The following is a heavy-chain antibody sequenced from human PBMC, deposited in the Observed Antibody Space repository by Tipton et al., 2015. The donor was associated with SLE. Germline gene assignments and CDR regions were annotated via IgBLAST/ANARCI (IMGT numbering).Heavy chain of an antibody. V-gene: IGHV4-61*02. CDR2: VFISGNT. D-gene: IGHD3-9*01. Sequence: TLSLTCTVSGASINSGLYYWNWIRQPAGKGLEWIGRVFISGNTNYNPSLKSRVTISVDTSKNQFSLKVTSVTAADTAVYYCARAGPVGRYFDWVDYWGQGTLVTVSS. CDR3: ARAGPVGRYFDWVDY. CDR1: GASINSGLYY. J-gene: IGHJ4*02.